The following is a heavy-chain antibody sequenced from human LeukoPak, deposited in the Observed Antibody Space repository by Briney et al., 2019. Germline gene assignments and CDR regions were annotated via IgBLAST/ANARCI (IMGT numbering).Heavy chain of an antibody. J-gene: IGHJ6*02. CDR3: AVVPAAIHYYYGMDV. CDR1: GYTFTGYY. Sequence: ASVKVSCKASGYTFTGYYMHWVRQAPGQGLEWMGWINPNSGGTNYAQKFQGRVTMTRDTSISTAYMELSRLRSDDTAVYYCAVVPAAIHYYYGMDVWGQGTTVTVSS. D-gene: IGHD2-2*01. CDR2: INPNSGGT. V-gene: IGHV1-2*02.